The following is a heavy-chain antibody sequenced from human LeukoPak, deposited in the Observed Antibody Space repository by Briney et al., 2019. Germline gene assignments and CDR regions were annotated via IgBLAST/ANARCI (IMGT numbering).Heavy chain of an antibody. Sequence: QPGRSLRLSCAASGFTFSIYGMFWVRQAPGKGLEWVAYMSYDGSLTNYADSVRGRFIISRDNSKNTLYLQMNSLRAEDTAVYYCAKSGPQLYYDILTGRYYYYGMDVWGQGTTVTVSS. D-gene: IGHD3-9*01. CDR1: GFTFSIYG. CDR3: AKSGPQLYYDILTGRYYYYGMDV. CDR2: MSYDGSLT. J-gene: IGHJ6*02. V-gene: IGHV3-30*18.